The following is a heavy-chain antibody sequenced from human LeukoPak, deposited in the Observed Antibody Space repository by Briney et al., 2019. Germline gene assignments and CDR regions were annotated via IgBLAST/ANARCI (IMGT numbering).Heavy chain of an antibody. CDR2: IYYSGST. CDR1: GGSISSYY. J-gene: IGHJ4*02. D-gene: IGHD5-18*01. V-gene: IGHV4-59*01. Sequence: KSSETLSLTCTVSGGSISSYYWSWIRQPPGKGLEWIGYIYYSGSTNYNPSLKSRVTISVDMSKNQFSLKLSSVTAADTAVYYCARGARGYSYGHFDYWGQGTLVTVSS. CDR3: ARGARGYSYGHFDY.